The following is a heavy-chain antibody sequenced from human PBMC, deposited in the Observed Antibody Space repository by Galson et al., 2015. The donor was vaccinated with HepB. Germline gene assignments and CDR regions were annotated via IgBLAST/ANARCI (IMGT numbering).Heavy chain of an antibody. V-gene: IGHV3-64D*06. CDR2: ISSKGGDT. CDR3: VKDRKWWYDASDL. D-gene: IGHD2-15*01. Sequence: SRRLSCAAAGFTFSNYAMHWVRQTPGKGLEYAAAISSKGGDTYYAAFVRGRFTVSRDNSKNTLYLQMRSLRPEDTGVFYCVKDRKWWYDASDLWGQGTMVTVSS. CDR1: GFTFSNYA. J-gene: IGHJ3*01.